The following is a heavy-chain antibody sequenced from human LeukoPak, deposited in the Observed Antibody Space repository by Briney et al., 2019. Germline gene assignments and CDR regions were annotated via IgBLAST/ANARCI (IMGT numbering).Heavy chain of an antibody. J-gene: IGHJ4*02. CDR3: ARADFWSGPNVFDY. V-gene: IGHV3-21*01. D-gene: IGHD3-3*01. Sequence: GGSLSLSCAVSGFTFRSYSMKGVRRAPGKGGEGVSSINSSSSYIYYADSVKGRFTISRDNAKNSLYLQMNSLRAEDTAVYYCARADFWSGPNVFDYWGQGTLVTVSS. CDR2: INSSSSYI. CDR1: GFTFRSYS.